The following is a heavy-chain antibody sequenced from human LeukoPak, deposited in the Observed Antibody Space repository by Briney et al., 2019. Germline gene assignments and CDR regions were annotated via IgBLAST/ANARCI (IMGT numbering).Heavy chain of an antibody. CDR2: TYYSGRP. V-gene: IGHV4-59*08. CDR1: GASISALY. CDR3: ARPHGHQFSDSWYLRGSFDY. D-gene: IGHD6-13*01. Sequence: SETLSLTCAVYGASISALYWGWIRQSPAKGLQWIGYTYYSGRPTYNPSLKSRVTISLDTSKNQFSLRVHSVTAADTAIYYCARPHGHQFSDSWYLRGSFDYWGRGILVAVSS. J-gene: IGHJ4*02.